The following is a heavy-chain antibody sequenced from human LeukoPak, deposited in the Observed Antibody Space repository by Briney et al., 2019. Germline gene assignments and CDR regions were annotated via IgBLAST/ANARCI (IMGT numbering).Heavy chain of an antibody. J-gene: IGHJ4*02. CDR1: GGTFSSYA. D-gene: IGHD3-10*01. V-gene: IGHV1-69*06. Sequence: ASVKVSCKASGGTFSSYAISWVRQAPGQGLEWMGGIIPIFGTANYAQKFQGRVTMTEDTSTDTAYMELSSLRSEDTAVYYCATVGYYGSGSLDYWGQGTLVTVSS. CDR3: ATVGYYGSGSLDY. CDR2: IIPIFGTA.